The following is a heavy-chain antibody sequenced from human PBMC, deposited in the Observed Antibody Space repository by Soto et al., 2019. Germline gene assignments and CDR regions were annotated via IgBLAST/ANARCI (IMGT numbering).Heavy chain of an antibody. CDR2: IYHSGST. D-gene: IGHD2-2*01. J-gene: IGHJ6*02. CDR3: ASSSTSFYYYYGMDV. Sequence: SSETLSLTCAVSGYSISSGYYWGWIRQPPGKGLEWIGSIYHSGSTYYNPSLKSRVTISVDTSKNQFPLKLSSVTAADTAVYYCASSSTSFYYYYGMDVWGQGTTVTVSS. V-gene: IGHV4-38-2*01. CDR1: GYSISSGYY.